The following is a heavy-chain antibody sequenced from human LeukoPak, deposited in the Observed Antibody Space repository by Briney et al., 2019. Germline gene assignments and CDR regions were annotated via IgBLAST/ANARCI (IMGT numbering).Heavy chain of an antibody. Sequence: SETLSLTCAVYGGTFSGYYWSWIRQPPGKGLEWIGEVNHSGRTNYNPSLMSRGTISVDRTKKQFLLVLTSVTAADTALSDCAIRFGRLEAGGTPFDSWGQGTLVTVSS. D-gene: IGHD6-13*01. CDR3: AIRFGRLEAGGTPFDS. CDR1: GGTFSGYY. CDR2: VNHSGRT. V-gene: IGHV4-34*08. J-gene: IGHJ4*02.